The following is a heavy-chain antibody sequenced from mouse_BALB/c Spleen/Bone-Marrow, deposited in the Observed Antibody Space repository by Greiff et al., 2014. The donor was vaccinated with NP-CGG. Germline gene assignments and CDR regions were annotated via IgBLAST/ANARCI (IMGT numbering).Heavy chain of an antibody. D-gene: IGHD1-1*01. Sequence: VQLQQPGAELVKPGASVKLSCTASGFNIRDTYMHWVKQRPEQGLEWIGRIDPANGNTKYDPKFQGKATITADTSSNTAYLQLSSLTSEDTAVYCCARYYYGSSYFDYWGPGTTLTVSS. CDR3: ARYYYGSSYFDY. CDR2: IDPANGNT. J-gene: IGHJ2*01. CDR1: GFNIRDTY. V-gene: IGHV14-3*02.